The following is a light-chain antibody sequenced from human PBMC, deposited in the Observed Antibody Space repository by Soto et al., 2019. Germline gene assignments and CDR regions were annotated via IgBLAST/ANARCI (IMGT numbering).Light chain of an antibody. CDR2: SVS. J-gene: IGKJ2*03. CDR1: QSVGDY. Sequence: DIEMTQSPSSLSASVGDTVTITCRASQSVGDYLNWFQQKPGKAPHLLIHSVSRLQGGVPVRFSGSGSGTHFTLSSSGLQPEDSAIYFCQQTYTSPRFGQGTKLEIE. CDR3: QQTYTSPR. V-gene: IGKV1-39*01.